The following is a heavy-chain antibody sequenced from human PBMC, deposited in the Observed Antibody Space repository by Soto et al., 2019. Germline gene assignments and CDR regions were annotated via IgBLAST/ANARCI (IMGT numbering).Heavy chain of an antibody. V-gene: IGHV4-59*01. D-gene: IGHD3-3*01. CDR2: IYYSGST. Sequence: SETLSLTCTVSGGSISSYYWSWIRQPPGKGLEWIGYIYYSGSTNYNPSLKSRVTISVDTSKNQSSLKLSSVTAADTAVYYCARVTRTYYDFWSGYYTGPFDYWGQGTLVTVSS. J-gene: IGHJ4*02. CDR3: ARVTRTYYDFWSGYYTGPFDY. CDR1: GGSISSYY.